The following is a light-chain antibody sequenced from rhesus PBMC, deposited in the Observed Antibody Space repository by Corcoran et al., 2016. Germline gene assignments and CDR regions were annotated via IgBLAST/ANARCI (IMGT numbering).Light chain of an antibody. V-gene: IGKV2-72*01. CDR1: QSLLHSNGNTY. J-gene: IGKJ3*01. CDR3: VQAIAFPFT. CDR2: GGS. Sequence: DIVMTQTPLSLPITPGEPASISCRSSQSLLHSNGNTYLHWYLQKPGQSPQPLIYGGSTRAAGVPDRFSGSGSGTDFTLKISKVEAEDVGVYYCVQAIAFPFTFGPGTKLDIK.